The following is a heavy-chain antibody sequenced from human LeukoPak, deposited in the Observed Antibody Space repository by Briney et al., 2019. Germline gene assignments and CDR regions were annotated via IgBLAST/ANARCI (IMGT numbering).Heavy chain of an antibody. CDR2: ISGSGGST. V-gene: IGHV3-23*01. D-gene: IGHD2-2*01. CDR3: AKGPGKVVVPAAHYFDY. CDR1: GFTFNTYA. J-gene: IGHJ4*02. Sequence: GGSLRLSCAASGFTFNTYAMSWVRQAPGKGLEWVSAISGSGGSTYYADSVKGRFTTSRDNSKNTLYLQMNSLRAEDTAVYYCAKGPGKVVVPAAHYFDYWGQGTLVTVSS.